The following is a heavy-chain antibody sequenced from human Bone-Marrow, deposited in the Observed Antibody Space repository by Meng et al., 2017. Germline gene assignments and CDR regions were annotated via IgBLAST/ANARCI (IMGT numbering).Heavy chain of an antibody. CDR3: ARVEYDSSGYLGTVAFDI. J-gene: IGHJ3*02. CDR2: IYYSGST. D-gene: IGHD3-22*01. Sequence: GSLRLSCTVSGGSISSYYWSWIRQPPGKGLEWIGYIYYSGSTSYNPSLKSRVTISVDTSKNQFSLKLSSVTAADTAVYYCARVEYDSSGYLGTVAFDIWGQGTMVTVSS. CDR1: GGSISSYY. V-gene: IGHV4-59*01.